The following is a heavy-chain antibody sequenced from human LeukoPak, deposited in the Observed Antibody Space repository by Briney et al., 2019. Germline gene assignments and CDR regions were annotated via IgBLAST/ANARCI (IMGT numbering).Heavy chain of an antibody. D-gene: IGHD6-6*01. Sequence: GGSLRLSCAASGFTFSTYGMHWVRQAPGKGLEWVAVIAYDGSNIHYADSVKGRFSISRDNSKKTLYLQMNGLRAEDTAVYYCAKTPRYIAARQSHFDYWGQGTLVTVSS. CDR1: GFTFSTYG. V-gene: IGHV3-30*18. CDR3: AKTPRYIAARQSHFDY. CDR2: IAYDGSNI. J-gene: IGHJ4*02.